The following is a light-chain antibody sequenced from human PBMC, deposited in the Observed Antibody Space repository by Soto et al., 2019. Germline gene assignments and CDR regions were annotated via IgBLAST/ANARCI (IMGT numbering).Light chain of an antibody. J-gene: IGKJ3*01. CDR3: HQRSNWPPFT. Sequence: EIVLTQSPATLSLSPGERATLSCRASQSVSSYLAWYQQKPGQAPRLLIYDASNRATGIPARFSGSGSGTNFTIAISSLEPKDFAVYYCHQRSNWPPFTFGPGTKVDIK. CDR2: DAS. CDR1: QSVSSY. V-gene: IGKV3-11*01.